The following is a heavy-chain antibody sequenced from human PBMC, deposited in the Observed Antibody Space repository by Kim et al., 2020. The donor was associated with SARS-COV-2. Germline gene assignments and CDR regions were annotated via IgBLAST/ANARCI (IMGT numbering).Heavy chain of an antibody. CDR1: GGSISSGGYY. Sequence: SETLSRTCTVSGGSISSGGYYWSWIRQHPGKGLEWIGYIYYSGSTYYNPSLKSRVTISVDTSKNQFSLKLSSVTAADTAVYYCARDNMVRGVAFYYGMDVWGQGTTVTVSS. V-gene: IGHV4-31*03. CDR2: IYYSGST. J-gene: IGHJ6*02. CDR3: ARDNMVRGVAFYYGMDV. D-gene: IGHD3-10*01.